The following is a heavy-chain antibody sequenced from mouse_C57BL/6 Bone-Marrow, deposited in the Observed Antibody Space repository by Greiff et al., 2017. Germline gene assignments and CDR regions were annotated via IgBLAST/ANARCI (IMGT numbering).Heavy chain of an antibody. J-gene: IGHJ3*01. CDR2: ISYDGSN. V-gene: IGHV3-6*01. Sequence: EVKLEESGPGLVKPSQSLSLTCSVTGYSITSGYYWNWIRQFPGNKLEWMGYISYDGSNNYNPSLKNRISITRDTSKNQFFLKLNSVTTEDTATYYCARHGVWFAYWGQGTLVTVSA. CDR3: ARHGVWFAY. CDR1: GYSITSGYY.